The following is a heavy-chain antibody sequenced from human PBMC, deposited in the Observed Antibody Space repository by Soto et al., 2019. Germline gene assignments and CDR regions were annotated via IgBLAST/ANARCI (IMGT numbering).Heavy chain of an antibody. J-gene: IGHJ6*02. CDR2: INADYGNT. D-gene: IGHD1-26*01. Sequence: QAQLVQSGAEVRKPGASVKVSCKASGYTFYSHSISWVRQAPGQGLEWMGRINADYGNTQYAQKFRGRVTMTTDTSTTTVYMELTNLRSDDTAVYYCARRIPGDYYDGMDVWGQGTTVTVSS. V-gene: IGHV1-18*01. CDR3: ARRIPGDYYDGMDV. CDR1: GYTFYSHS.